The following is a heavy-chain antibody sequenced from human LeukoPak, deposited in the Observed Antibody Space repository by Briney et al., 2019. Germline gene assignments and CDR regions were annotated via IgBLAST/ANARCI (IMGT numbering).Heavy chain of an antibody. J-gene: IGHJ4*02. V-gene: IGHV4-59*01. CDR3: ARGDGYNWRYFDY. Sequence: SETLSLTCTVSGGSISSYYWSWIRQPPGKGLEWIGYIYYSGSTNYNRSLQSRVTISVDTSKNQFSLKLSSVTAADTAVYYCARGDGYNWRYFDYWGQGTLVTVSS. D-gene: IGHD5-24*01. CDR2: IYYSGST. CDR1: GGSISSYY.